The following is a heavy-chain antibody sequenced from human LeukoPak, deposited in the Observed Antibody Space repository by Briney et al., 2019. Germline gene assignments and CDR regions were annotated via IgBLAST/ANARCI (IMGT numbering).Heavy chain of an antibody. D-gene: IGHD6-6*01. CDR1: GGSISSYY. Sequence: SETLSLTCTVSGGSISSYYWSWIRQPPGKGLEGIGYIYYSGSTNYNPSLKSRVTISVDTSKNQFSLKLSSVTAADTAVCYCAGSIAARLVYFDYWGQGTLVTVSS. V-gene: IGHV4-59*01. J-gene: IGHJ4*02. CDR2: IYYSGST. CDR3: AGSIAARLVYFDY.